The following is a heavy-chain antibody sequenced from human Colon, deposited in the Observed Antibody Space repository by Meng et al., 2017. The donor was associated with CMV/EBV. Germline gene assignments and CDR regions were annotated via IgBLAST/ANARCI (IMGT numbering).Heavy chain of an antibody. J-gene: IGHJ5*02. V-gene: IGHV1-46*01. CDR3: ARQDYNWFDP. CDR1: GSTFTPYY. Sequence: CTTTGSTFTPYYLRWVRQAPGQGLEWVAIIDPSGTPSPNYAPKFQGRITMTRDTSTSTVYMELSSLRSDDTAVYYCARQDYNWFDPWGQGTLVTVSS. CDR2: IDPSGTPSP.